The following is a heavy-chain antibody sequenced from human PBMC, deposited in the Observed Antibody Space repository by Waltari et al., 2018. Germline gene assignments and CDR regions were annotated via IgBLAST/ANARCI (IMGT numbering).Heavy chain of an antibody. D-gene: IGHD2-15*01. J-gene: IGHJ6*02. CDR1: GFYFASYA. Sequence: EVHLLESGGKSLQPGGSLRLSCAASGFYFASYAMNWVRQAPGKGLEWVSVISGAGIKTHYSDSVKGRFIISRDNSRNTLYLQMNNLRVEDTAIYYCGKVLGDCSGDTCFPPTAGMDVWGQGTTVTVSS. V-gene: IGHV3-23*01. CDR2: ISGAGIKT. CDR3: GKVLGDCSGDTCFPPTAGMDV.